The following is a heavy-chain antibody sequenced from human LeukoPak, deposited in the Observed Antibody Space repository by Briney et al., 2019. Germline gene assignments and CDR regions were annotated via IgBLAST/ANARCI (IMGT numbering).Heavy chain of an antibody. V-gene: IGHV4-39*01. J-gene: IGHJ4*02. CDR1: GGSISSSSYY. CDR3: ASLDFSYSGYEAGYYYFDY. Sequence: SETLSLTCTVSGGSISSSSYYWGWIRQPPGKGLEWIGSIYYSGSTYYNPSLKSRVTISVDTSKNQFSLKLSSVTAADTAVCYCASLDFSYSGYEAGYYYFDYWGQGTLVTVSS. CDR2: IYYSGST. D-gene: IGHD5-12*01.